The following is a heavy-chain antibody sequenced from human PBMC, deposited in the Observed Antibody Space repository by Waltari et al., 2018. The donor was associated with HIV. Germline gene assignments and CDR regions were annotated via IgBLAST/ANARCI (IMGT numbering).Heavy chain of an antibody. CDR3: ARVGLRLGELSLTNYYYYGMDV. Sequence: QVQLVQSGAEVKKPGASVKVSCKASGYTFTGYYMHWVRQAPGQGLEWMGRINPNSGGTNYAQKFQGRVTMTRDTSISTAYMELSRLRSDDTAVYYCARVGLRLGELSLTNYYYYGMDVWGQGTTVTVSS. V-gene: IGHV1-2*06. CDR1: GYTFTGYY. J-gene: IGHJ6*02. CDR2: INPNSGGT. D-gene: IGHD3-16*02.